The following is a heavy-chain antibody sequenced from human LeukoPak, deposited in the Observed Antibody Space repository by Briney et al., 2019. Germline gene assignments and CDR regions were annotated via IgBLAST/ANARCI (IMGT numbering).Heavy chain of an antibody. J-gene: IGHJ4*02. Sequence: ASVKVSCKASGYTFTGYYMHWVRQAPGQGLEWMGWISAYNGNTNYAQKLQGRVTMTTDTCTSTAYMELRSLRSDDTAVYYCARVEDTAMVTRFDYWGQGTLVTVSS. CDR2: ISAYNGNT. V-gene: IGHV1-18*04. CDR3: ARVEDTAMVTRFDY. D-gene: IGHD5-18*01. CDR1: GYTFTGYY.